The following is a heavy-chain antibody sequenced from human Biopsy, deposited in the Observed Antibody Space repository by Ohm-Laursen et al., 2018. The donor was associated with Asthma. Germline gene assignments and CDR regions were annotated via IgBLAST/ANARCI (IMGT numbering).Heavy chain of an antibody. D-gene: IGHD3-22*01. CDR3: ARMISYYHEMRAPFFDY. V-gene: IGHV7-4-1*02. J-gene: IGHJ4*02. CDR1: GYTVTRYA. CDR2: INTNTGNP. Sequence: GASVKVSCKVSGYTVTRYAINWVRQAPGQGLEWMGWINTNTGNPTYAQGFTGRFVFSLDTSVNTAHLQINSLKAEDTAVYYCARMISYYHEMRAPFFDYWGQGTLVTVSS.